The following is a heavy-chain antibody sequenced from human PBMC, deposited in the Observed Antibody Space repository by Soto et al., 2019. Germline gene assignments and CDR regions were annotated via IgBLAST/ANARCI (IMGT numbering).Heavy chain of an antibody. J-gene: IGHJ4*02. CDR1: GFTFSSYS. CDR2: ISSSSSYI. V-gene: IGHV3-21*01. D-gene: IGHD6-19*01. Sequence: PGGSLRLSCAASGFTFSSYSMNWVRQAPGKGLEWVSSISSSSSYIYYADSVKGRFTISRDNAKNSLYLQMNSLRAGDTAVYYCARAPGPSSGCDYWGQGTLVTVSS. CDR3: ARAPGPSSGCDY.